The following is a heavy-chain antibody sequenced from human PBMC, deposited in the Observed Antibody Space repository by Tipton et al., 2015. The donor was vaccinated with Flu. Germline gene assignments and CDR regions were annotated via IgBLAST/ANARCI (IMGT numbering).Heavy chain of an antibody. J-gene: IGHJ6*02. D-gene: IGHD2-2*01. CDR2: IYYSEST. Sequence: TLSLTCTVSGGSISSYYWSWIRQPPGKGLEWIGYIYYSESTNYNPSLKSRVTISVDTSKNQFSLKLSSVTAADTAVYYCARDFRGHCSNTSCPDYYYYGMDVWGQGTTVTVSS. CDR3: ARDFRGHCSNTSCPDYYYYGMDV. CDR1: GGSISSYY. V-gene: IGHV4-59*01.